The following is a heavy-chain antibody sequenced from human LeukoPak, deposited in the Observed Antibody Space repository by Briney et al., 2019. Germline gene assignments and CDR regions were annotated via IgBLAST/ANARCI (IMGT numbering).Heavy chain of an antibody. J-gene: IGHJ4*02. CDR3: AREGYSSSWHLDY. CDR1: GFTFSSYW. D-gene: IGHD6-13*01. V-gene: IGHV3-74*01. CDR2: INSDGSST. Sequence: GGSLRLSCAASGFTFSSYWMHWVRQAPGKGLVWVSRINSDGSSTSYADSVKGRFTTSRDNAKNTLYLQMNSLRAEDTAVYYCAREGYSSSWHLDYWGQGTLVTVSS.